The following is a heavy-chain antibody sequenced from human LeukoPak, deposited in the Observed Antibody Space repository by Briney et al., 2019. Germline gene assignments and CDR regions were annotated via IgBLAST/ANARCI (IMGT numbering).Heavy chain of an antibody. Sequence: SQTLSLTCAVSGGSISSGGYSWSWIRQPPGKGLEWIGYIYHSGSTYYNSSLKSRVTISVDRSKNQFSLKLSSVTAADTAVYYCARGGYYFDYWGQGTLVTVSS. CDR3: ARGGYYFDY. CDR2: IYHSGST. D-gene: IGHD6-25*01. CDR1: GGSISSGGYS. J-gene: IGHJ4*02. V-gene: IGHV4-30-2*01.